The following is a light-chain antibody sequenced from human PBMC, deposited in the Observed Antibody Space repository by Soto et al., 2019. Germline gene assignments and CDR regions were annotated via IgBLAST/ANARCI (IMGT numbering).Light chain of an antibody. Sequence: DIPMTQSPSSLSASVGDRVTITCRASQSISNYLNWYQQKPGKGPELLIYAASSLQSGVPSRFSGSGSGTDFTLTISSLQPEDFATYYCQQSYSTPWTFGQGTKVEIK. V-gene: IGKV1-39*01. CDR3: QQSYSTPWT. CDR1: QSISNY. CDR2: AAS. J-gene: IGKJ1*01.